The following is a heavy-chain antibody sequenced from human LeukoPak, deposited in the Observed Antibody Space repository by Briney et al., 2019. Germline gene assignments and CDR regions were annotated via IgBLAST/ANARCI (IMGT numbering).Heavy chain of an antibody. CDR3: ARRSSSSSGWFDP. CDR1: GYSFTSYW. V-gene: IGHV5-51*01. Sequence: GESLKISCKGSGYSFTSYWIGWVRQMPGKGLEWKGIIYPGDSDTRYSPSFQGQVTISADKSISTTYLQWSSLKASDTAMYYCARRSSSSSGWFDPWGQGALVTVSS. J-gene: IGHJ5*02. CDR2: IYPGDSDT. D-gene: IGHD6-6*01.